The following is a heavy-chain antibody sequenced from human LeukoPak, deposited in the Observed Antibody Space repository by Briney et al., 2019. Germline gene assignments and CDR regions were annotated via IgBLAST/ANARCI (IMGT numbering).Heavy chain of an antibody. CDR2: ISYDGSNK. J-gene: IGHJ6*03. D-gene: IGHD3-10*01. V-gene: IGHV3-30*04. CDR3: ARTIYYYYYYMDV. CDR1: GFTFSSYA. Sequence: GGSLRLSCAASGFTFSSYAMHWVRQAPGKGLEWVAVISYDGSNKYYADSVKGRFTISRGNSKNTLYLQMNSLRAEDTAVYYCARTIYYYYYYMDVWGKGTTVTVSS.